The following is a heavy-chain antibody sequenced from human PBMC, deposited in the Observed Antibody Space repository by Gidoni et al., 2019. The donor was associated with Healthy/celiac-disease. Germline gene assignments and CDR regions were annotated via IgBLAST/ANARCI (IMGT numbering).Heavy chain of an antibody. CDR2: IYHSGST. CDR1: GYSIISGYS. CDR3: ARDPGRYYDSSGYYHLISYYYYYGMDV. V-gene: IGHV4-38-2*02. J-gene: IGHJ6*02. Sequence: QVQLQESGPGLVKPSETLSLTCAVSGYSIISGYSWGWLRQPPGKGLEWIGSIYHSGSTYYTPSLKSRVTISVDPSKNQFSLKLSSVTAADTAVYYCARDPGRYYDSSGYYHLISYYYYYGMDVWGQGTTVTVSS. D-gene: IGHD3-22*01.